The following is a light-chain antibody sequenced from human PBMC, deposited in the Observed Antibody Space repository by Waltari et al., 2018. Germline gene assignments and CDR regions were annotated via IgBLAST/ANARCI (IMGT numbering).Light chain of an antibody. Sequence: QSALTQPAAVSGSLGQSITLPRPGNSRDIGCFYYVCWYQQPPGKAPKPIIHGVNHRPSGVSGRFSGSKSGNTASLTISGLQAEDEADYYCNSYTASYTWVFGGGTGLTVL. CDR2: GVN. CDR1: SRDIGCFYY. V-gene: IGLV2-14*03. CDR3: NSYTASYTWV. J-gene: IGLJ3*02.